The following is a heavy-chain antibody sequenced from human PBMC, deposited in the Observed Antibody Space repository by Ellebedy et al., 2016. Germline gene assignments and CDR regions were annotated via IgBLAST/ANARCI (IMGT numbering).Heavy chain of an antibody. CDR2: ISYDGSNK. D-gene: IGHD1-26*01. J-gene: IGHJ1*01. Sequence: GGSLRLXCAASGFTFSSYGMHWVRQAPGKGLEWVAVISYDGSNKYYADSVKGRFTISRDNSKNTLYLQMNSLRAEDTAVYYCAKDSAGWGQGTLVTVSS. CDR1: GFTFSSYG. V-gene: IGHV3-30*18. CDR3: AKDSAG.